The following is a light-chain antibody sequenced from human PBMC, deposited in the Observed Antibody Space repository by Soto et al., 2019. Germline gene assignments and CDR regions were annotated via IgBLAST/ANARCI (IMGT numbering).Light chain of an antibody. V-gene: IGKV3-20*01. CDR3: QQYGRSPPFT. J-gene: IGKJ2*01. Sequence: EIVLTQSPGTLSLSPGERATLSCRASQTVSRRYLAWSKQKPGQAPRLLMYGASTSSTGIPDRFSGSGSGTDFTLTISRLEPEDFSVYFCQQYGRSPPFTFGQGTKVEIK. CDR2: GAS. CDR1: QTVSRRY.